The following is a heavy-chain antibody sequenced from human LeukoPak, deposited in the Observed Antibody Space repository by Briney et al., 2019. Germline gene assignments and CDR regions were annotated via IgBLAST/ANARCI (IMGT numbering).Heavy chain of an antibody. V-gene: IGHV3-7*01. CDR2: IKQDGSEK. CDR3: ARDGYSNPSYYGMDV. Sequence: GSLRLSCAASGFTFSSYWMSWVRQAPGKGLEWVANIKQDGSEKYYVDSVKGRFTISRDNAKNSLYLQMNSLRAEDTAVYYCARDGYSNPSYYGMDVWGQGTTVTVSS. D-gene: IGHD4-11*01. J-gene: IGHJ6*02. CDR1: GFTFSSYW.